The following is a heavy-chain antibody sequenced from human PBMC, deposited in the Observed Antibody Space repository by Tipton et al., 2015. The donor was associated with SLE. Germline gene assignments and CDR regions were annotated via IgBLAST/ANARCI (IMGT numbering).Heavy chain of an antibody. Sequence: RSLRLSCAASGFTFSHYAMHWVRQAPGKGLEWVAIISSDGSNRHFAASVKGRFTVSRDNSKNTVYLQMNSLRPEDTAVYYCARDHNAYGAFWGQGTLVTVSS. V-gene: IGHV3-30*14. J-gene: IGHJ4*02. CDR2: ISSDGSNR. CDR3: ARDHNAYGAF. D-gene: IGHD4-17*01. CDR1: GFTFSHYA.